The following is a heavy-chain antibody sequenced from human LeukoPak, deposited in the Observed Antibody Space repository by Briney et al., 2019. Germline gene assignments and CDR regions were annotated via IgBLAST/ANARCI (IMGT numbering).Heavy chain of an antibody. J-gene: IGHJ4*02. CDR2: ISAYNGNT. CDR1: GYTFTSYG. V-gene: IGHV1-18*01. Sequence: ASVKVSCTASGYTFTSYGISWVRQAPGQGLEWMGWISAYNGNTNYAQKLQGRVTMTTDTSTSTAYMELRSLRSDDTAVYYCALNRITGATTLFDYWGQGTLVTVSS. CDR3: ALNRITGATTLFDY. D-gene: IGHD1-7*01.